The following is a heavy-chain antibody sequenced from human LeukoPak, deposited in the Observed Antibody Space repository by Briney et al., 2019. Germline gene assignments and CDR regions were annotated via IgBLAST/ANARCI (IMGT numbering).Heavy chain of an antibody. J-gene: IGHJ4*02. D-gene: IGHD3-10*01. CDR1: GFTFSSYW. CDR3: ASGDYYGSGSYYNGENY. CDR2: IKQDESEK. V-gene: IGHV3-7*01. Sequence: GGSLRLSCAASGFTFSSYWMSWVRQAPGKGLEWVANIKQDESEKFYVDSVKGRFTISRDNAKNSLYLQMNSLRAEDTAVYYCASGDYYGSGSYYNGENYWGQGTLVTVSS.